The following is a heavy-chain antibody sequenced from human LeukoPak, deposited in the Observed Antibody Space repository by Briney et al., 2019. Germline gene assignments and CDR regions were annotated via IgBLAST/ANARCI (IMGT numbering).Heavy chain of an antibody. CDR2: IGGSGGAT. D-gene: IGHD1-1*01. CDR3: AARGNWCFDF. CDR1: GFTFSDYY. V-gene: IGHV3-23*01. J-gene: IGHJ4*02. Sequence: GGSLRLSCAASGFTFSDYYMSWVRQAPGKGLEWVSTIGGSGGATYYADSVKGRFTISRDNSKNTLYLQMNSLRAEDTAVYYCAARGNWCFDFWGQGTLVTVSS.